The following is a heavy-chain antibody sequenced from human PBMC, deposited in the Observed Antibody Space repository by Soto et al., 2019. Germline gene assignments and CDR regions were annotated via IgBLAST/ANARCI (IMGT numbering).Heavy chain of an antibody. Sequence: PSETLSLTCTVSGGSISSVCCYWSWLRQQPGKGLEWIGYIYYSGSTNYNPSLKSRVTISVDTSKNQFSLKLSSVTAADTAVYYCARVGNDYGDWSAFDIWGQGTMVTVSS. J-gene: IGHJ3*02. CDR2: IYYSGST. CDR3: ARVGNDYGDWSAFDI. CDR1: GGSISSVCCY. D-gene: IGHD4-17*01. V-gene: IGHV4-61*01.